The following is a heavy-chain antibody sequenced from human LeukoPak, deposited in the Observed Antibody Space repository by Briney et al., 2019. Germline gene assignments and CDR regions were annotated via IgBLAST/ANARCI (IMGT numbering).Heavy chain of an antibody. CDR2: INPNSGGT. CDR1: GYTFTGYY. V-gene: IGHV1-2*06. CDR3: ARYCSSTSCQFDP. D-gene: IGHD2-2*01. J-gene: IGHJ5*02. Sequence: ASVKVSCKASGYTFTGYYIHWVRQAPGQGLKWMGRINPNSGGTVYPQEFQGRVTITRDTSINTAYMELSSLRPDDTAIYYCARYCSSTSCQFDPWGQGTLVTVPS.